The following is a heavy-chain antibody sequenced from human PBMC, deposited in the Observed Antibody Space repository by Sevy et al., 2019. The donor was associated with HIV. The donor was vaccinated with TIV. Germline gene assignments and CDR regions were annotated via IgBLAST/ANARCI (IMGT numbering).Heavy chain of an antibody. J-gene: IGHJ4*02. CDR2: IFSSGST. V-gene: IGHV3-66*02. Sequence: GGSLRLSCAISGFTVNDKYIIWVRQAPGKGLEWVSVIFSSGSTYYADSAKGRFTISRDNSKNTGDLQMNNVRTEDTAVYYCVSLFLSYRSGWSYFDYWGQGTLVTVSS. CDR1: GFTVNDKY. D-gene: IGHD6-19*01. CDR3: VSLFLSYRSGWSYFDY.